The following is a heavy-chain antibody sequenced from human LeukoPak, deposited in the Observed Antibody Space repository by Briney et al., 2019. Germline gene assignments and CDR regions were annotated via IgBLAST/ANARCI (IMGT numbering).Heavy chain of an antibody. V-gene: IGHV4-34*01. CDR2: INHSGST. CDR1: GGSMSSYY. CDR3: ARGPPSRSARQYYYYYYGMDV. Sequence: SETLSLTCTVSGGSMSSYYWSWIRQPPGKGLEWIGEINHSGSTNYNPSLKSRVTISVNTSKNQFSLKLSSVTAADTAVYYCARGPPSRSARQYYYYYYGMDVWGQGTTVTVSS. J-gene: IGHJ6*02. D-gene: IGHD3-3*01.